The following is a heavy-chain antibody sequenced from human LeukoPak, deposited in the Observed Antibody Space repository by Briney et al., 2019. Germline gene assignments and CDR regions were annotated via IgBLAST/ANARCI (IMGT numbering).Heavy chain of an antibody. CDR1: GFTVSSNY. CDR3: ATEHDYGGQIFDY. V-gene: IGHV3-53*01. D-gene: IGHD4-23*01. CDR2: IYSGGST. J-gene: IGHJ4*02. Sequence: GGSLRLSCAASGFTVSSNYMSWVRQAPGKGLEGVSVIYSGGSTYYADSVKGRFTISRDNSKNTLYLQMNSLSAEDTAVYYCATEHDYGGQIFDYWGQGTLVTVSS.